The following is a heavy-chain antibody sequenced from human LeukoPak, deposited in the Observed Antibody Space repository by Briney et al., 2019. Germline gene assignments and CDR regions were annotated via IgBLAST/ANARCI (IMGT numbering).Heavy chain of an antibody. D-gene: IGHD6-19*01. J-gene: IGHJ4*02. V-gene: IGHV4-4*07. CDR2: VYSSGST. Sequence: PSETLSLTCTVSRGSISGHYWSWVRQPAEKGLEWIGRVYSSGSTNYNPSLKSRVTMSVDTSKNQFFLKLSSVTAADTAVYYCARDRSGWYGSEYWGQGTLVTVSS. CDR3: ARDRSGWYGSEY. CDR1: RGSISGHY.